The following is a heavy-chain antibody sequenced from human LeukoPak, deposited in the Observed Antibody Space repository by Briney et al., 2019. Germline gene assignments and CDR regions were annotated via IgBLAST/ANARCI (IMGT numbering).Heavy chain of an antibody. V-gene: IGHV4-34*01. CDR2: INHSGST. CDR1: GGSFSGYY. D-gene: IGHD5-18*01. Sequence: SETLSVTCAVYGGSFSGYYWSWIRQPPGRGLEWIGEINHSGSTNYNPSLKSRVTISVDTSKNQFSLKLSSVTAADTAVYYCARGRRWIQLWLQWYFDYWGQGTLVTVSS. CDR3: ARGRRWIQLWLQWYFDY. J-gene: IGHJ4*02.